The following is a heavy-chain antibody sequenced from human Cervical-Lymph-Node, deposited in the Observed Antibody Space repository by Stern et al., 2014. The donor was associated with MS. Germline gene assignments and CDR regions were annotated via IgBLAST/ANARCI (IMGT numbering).Heavy chain of an antibody. Sequence: QMQLVQSGAEVKKPGSSVKVSCKASGDTFNNFDIGWVRQAPGQRPAWLGGITPLFGTANYAQRLQDRVTFTADESTSTTYMELSRLRSEDTAIYYCARHQGGVAAFWGRGTLVTVSS. CDR1: GDTFNNFD. J-gene: IGHJ4*02. D-gene: IGHD6-13*01. V-gene: IGHV1-69*01. CDR3: ARHQGGVAAF. CDR2: ITPLFGTA.